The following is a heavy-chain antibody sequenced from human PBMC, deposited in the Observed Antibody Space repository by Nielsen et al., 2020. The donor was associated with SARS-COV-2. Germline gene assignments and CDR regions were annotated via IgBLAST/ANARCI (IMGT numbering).Heavy chain of an antibody. CDR1: GYSFTSYW. D-gene: IGHD3-3*01. J-gene: IGHJ4*02. CDR2: IDPSDSYT. V-gene: IGHV5-10-1*01. Sequence: GGSLRLSCKGSGYSFTSYWISWVRQMPGKGLEWMGRIDPSDSYTNYSPSFQGHVTISADKSISTAYLQWSSLKASDTAMYYCATKTKNFWSGYYTPFRDYWGQGTLVTVSS. CDR3: ATKTKNFWSGYYTPFRDY.